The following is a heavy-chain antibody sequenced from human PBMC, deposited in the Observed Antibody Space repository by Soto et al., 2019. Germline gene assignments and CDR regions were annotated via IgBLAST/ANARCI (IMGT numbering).Heavy chain of an antibody. D-gene: IGHD4-17*01. CDR3: ARGRLRWYPFDY. J-gene: IGHJ4*02. CDR1: GGSISSYY. CDR2: IYYSGNT. Sequence: SETLSLTCTVSGGSISSYYWSWIRQPPGKGLEWIGYIYYSGNTNYNPSLKSRVTISVDTSKNQFSLKLSSVTAADTAVYYCARGRLRWYPFDYWGQGTLVTVSS. V-gene: IGHV4-59*01.